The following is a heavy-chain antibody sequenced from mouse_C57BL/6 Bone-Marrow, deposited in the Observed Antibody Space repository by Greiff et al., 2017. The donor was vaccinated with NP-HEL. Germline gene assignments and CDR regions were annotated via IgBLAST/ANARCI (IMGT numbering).Heavy chain of an antibody. V-gene: IGHV1-64*01. CDR1: GYTFTSYW. D-gene: IGHD1-1*01. Sequence: QVQLQQPGAELVKPGASVKLSCKASGYTFTSYWMHWVKQRPGQGLEWIGMIRPNSGSTNYNEKFKSKATLTVDKSSSTAYMQLSSLTSEDSAVYYCARGVLRPYFDVWGTGTTVTVSS. CDR2: IRPNSGST. CDR3: ARGVLRPYFDV. J-gene: IGHJ1*03.